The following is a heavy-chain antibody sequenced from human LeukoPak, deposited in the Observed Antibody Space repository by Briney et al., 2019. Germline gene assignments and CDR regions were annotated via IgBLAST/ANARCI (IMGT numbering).Heavy chain of an antibody. CDR2: IYYSGST. J-gene: IGHJ5*02. Sequence: SETLSLTCTVSGSSISSSSYYWGWIRQPPGKGLEWIGSIYYSGSTYYNPSLKSRVTISVDTSKNQFSLKLSSVTAAGTAVYYCARNPSWFDPWGQGTLVTVSS. CDR3: ARNPSWFDP. CDR1: GSSISSSSYY. V-gene: IGHV4-39*07.